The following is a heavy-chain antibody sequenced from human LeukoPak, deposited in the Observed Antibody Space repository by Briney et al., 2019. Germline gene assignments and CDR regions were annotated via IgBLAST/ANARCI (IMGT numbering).Heavy chain of an antibody. CDR1: GGSISSSRYY. J-gene: IGHJ4*02. CDR2: MFYSGST. CDR3: ARQSAPRYTSGWYANLFFDY. D-gene: IGHD6-19*01. Sequence: SETLSLTCIVSGGSISSSRYYWGWVRQPPGKGLEWIGSMFYSGSTYYKPSLKSRVTISVDTSKNQFSLKLSSVTAADTAVYLCARQSAPRYTSGWYANLFFDYWGQGTLVTVSS. V-gene: IGHV4-39*01.